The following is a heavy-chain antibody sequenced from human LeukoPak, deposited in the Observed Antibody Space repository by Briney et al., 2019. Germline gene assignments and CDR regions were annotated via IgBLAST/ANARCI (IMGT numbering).Heavy chain of an antibody. CDR2: ISSDGNSK. V-gene: IGHV3-30*09. J-gene: IGHJ4*02. D-gene: IGHD5-18*01. CDR3: AKDPIGISVDTAPSGEYYFDY. CDR1: GFSFSSYS. Sequence: PGGSLRLSCAASGFSFSSYSIHWVRQAPGKGLEWVAVISSDGNSKNFALSVKGRFAISRDNSKNTLYLQMNSLRAEDTAVYYCAKDPIGISVDTAPSGEYYFDYWGQGTLVTVSS.